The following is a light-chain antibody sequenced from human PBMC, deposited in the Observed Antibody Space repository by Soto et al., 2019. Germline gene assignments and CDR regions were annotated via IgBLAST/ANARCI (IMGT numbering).Light chain of an antibody. CDR1: SSNIGAGYP. Sequence: QSVLTQPPSVSGAPGQRVTISCTGSSSNIGAGYPVHWYQQLPGTAPKLLVAGNRPSGVPDRFSVSKAGASASLAITGLQAEDEADYYCQSYDSSLSRRWVFGGGTKLTVL. V-gene: IGLV1-40*01. J-gene: IGLJ3*02. CDR3: QSYDSSLSRRWV. CDR2: G.